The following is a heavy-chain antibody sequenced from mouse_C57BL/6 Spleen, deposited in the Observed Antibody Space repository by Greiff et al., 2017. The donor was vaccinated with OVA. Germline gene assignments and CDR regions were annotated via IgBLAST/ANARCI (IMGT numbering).Heavy chain of an antibody. CDR3: ARELDGYYAMDY. V-gene: IGHV1-4*01. CDR1: GYTFTSYT. CDR2: INPSSGYT. J-gene: IGHJ4*01. Sequence: VQLQESGAELARPGASVKMSCKASGYTFTSYTMHWVKQRPGQGLEWIGYINPSSGYTKYNQKFKDKATLTADKSSSTAYMQLSSLTSEDSAVYYCARELDGYYAMDYWGQGTSVTVSS.